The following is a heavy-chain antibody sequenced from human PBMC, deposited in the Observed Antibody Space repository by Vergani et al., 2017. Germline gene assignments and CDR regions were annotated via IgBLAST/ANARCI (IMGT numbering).Heavy chain of an antibody. CDR1: GSTVSGNY. CDR2: IYSGDET. D-gene: IGHD3-10*01. J-gene: IGHJ5*02. Sequence: ELQLVESGGGLVQPGGSLRLSCAASGSTVSGNYMTWVRQAPGKGLEWVSHIYSGDETFYADSVKGRVTISRDTSKNTLHPQINNHRVEDTAVYYCASGNYYDSVTYVDPWGQGTLVTVSS. V-gene: IGHV3-66*02. CDR3: ASGNYYDSVTYVDP.